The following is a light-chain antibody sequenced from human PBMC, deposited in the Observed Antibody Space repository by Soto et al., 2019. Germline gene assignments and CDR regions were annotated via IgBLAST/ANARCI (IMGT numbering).Light chain of an antibody. CDR1: SSDIGSYNL. V-gene: IGLV2-23*02. CDR2: AVS. CDR3: CSYAGSSTLL. Sequence: QSVLTQPASVSGSPGQSITVSCTGTSSDIGSYNLVSWYQHHPGKAPKLRLYAVSKRPSGLSSRVSGSKSGNTASLTNSGLQAEDEADYCCCSYAGSSTLLFGGGTKVTVL. J-gene: IGLJ3*02.